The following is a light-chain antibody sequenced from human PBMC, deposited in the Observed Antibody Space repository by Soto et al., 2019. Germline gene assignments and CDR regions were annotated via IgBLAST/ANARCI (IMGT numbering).Light chain of an antibody. J-gene: IGKJ1*01. CDR2: KAS. CDR1: QTISNW. CDR3: QQYNSYPWT. Sequence: DIRMTQAHSTLYASVGDRVTITCRASQTISNWLAWYQKKPGKAPKLLIYKASSLDSGVPSRFSGSGSGTEFTLTISSLQPDDFATYYCQQYNSYPWTFGQRTNLDIK. V-gene: IGKV1-5*03.